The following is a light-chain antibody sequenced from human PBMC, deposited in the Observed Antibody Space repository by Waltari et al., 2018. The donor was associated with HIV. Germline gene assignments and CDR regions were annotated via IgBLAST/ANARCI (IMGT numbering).Light chain of an antibody. CDR3: QVCGSKSDII. J-gene: IGLJ2*01. CDR1: GLETAC. Sequence: SYALTQPPSMPAAPGQPATFTCASRGLETACVPWYQHPSGQAPKVVIFIDSRRPSGTPDRFFGTNSGNTATLTINRVEAGDEADYYCQVCGSKSDIIFGGGTKLTV. CDR2: IDS. V-gene: IGLV3-21*02.